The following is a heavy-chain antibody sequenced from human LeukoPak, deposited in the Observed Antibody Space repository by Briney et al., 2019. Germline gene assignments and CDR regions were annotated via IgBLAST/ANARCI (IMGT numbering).Heavy chain of an antibody. V-gene: IGHV3-23*01. CDR3: AKDDTMIVVVIISFDY. CDR2: ISGSGDST. J-gene: IGHJ4*02. Sequence: PGGSLRLSCAASGFTFSSYAMSWVRQAPGKGLEWVSAISGSGDSTYYADSVKGRFTISRDNSKNTLYLQMNSLRAEDTAVYYCAKDDTMIVVVIISFDYWGQGTLVTVSS. CDR1: GFTFSSYA. D-gene: IGHD3-22*01.